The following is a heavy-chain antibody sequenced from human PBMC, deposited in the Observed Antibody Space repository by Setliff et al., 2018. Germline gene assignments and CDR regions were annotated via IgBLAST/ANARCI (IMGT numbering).Heavy chain of an antibody. CDR2: INPSSGRT. D-gene: IGHD3-22*01. CDR1: GYTFTSHY. CDR3: ARDVFPYHYEGAFDI. Sequence: ASVKVSCKASGYTFTSHYMHWVRQAPGLGLEWMGTINPSSGRTSYAQKFQGRVTMTRDTSTSTVYMDMSSLRYEDTAVYYCARDVFPYHYEGAFDIWGQGTRVTVS. V-gene: IGHV1-46*01. J-gene: IGHJ3*02.